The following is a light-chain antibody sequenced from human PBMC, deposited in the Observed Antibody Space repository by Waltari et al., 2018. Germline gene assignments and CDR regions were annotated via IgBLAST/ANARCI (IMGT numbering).Light chain of an antibody. V-gene: IGKV3-15*01. CDR1: QSVGNN. J-gene: IGKJ1*01. CDR2: GAS. CDR3: QQYNDWPRWT. Sequence: EVVMTQSPATLSVSPGEGAPLSCRAIQSVGNNVVWFQHRPGQAPTLLIYGASTRATGIPARFSGSGSGTEFTLTISSLQSEDFVIYICQQYNDWPRWTFGQGTKVGIK.